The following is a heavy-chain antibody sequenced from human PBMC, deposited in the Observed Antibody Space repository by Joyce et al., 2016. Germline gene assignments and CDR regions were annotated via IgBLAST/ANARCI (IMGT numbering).Heavy chain of an antibody. D-gene: IGHD6-13*01. V-gene: IGHV3-30-3*01. CDR3: ARDAAAAGTMDY. J-gene: IGHJ4*02. CDR1: GFTFSRFA. Sequence: VQLVESGGGVVQPGRSLRLSCAASGFTFSRFALHWVRQAPGKGLGWGAVISKDGSDKYSADSVKGRFTISRDNSKNTLYLQTNSLRVEETAVYYCARDAAAAGTMDYWGQGTLGTVSS. CDR2: ISKDGSDK.